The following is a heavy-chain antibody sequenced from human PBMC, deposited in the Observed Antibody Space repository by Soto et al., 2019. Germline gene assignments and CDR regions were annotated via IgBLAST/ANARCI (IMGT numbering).Heavy chain of an antibody. CDR3: AVDIVGTGSY. D-gene: IGHD5-12*01. V-gene: IGHV3-72*01. CDR1: GFTFSDYT. J-gene: IGHJ4*02. Sequence: EVQVVESGGGLVQPGGSLRLSCAASGFTFSDYTMDWVRQAPGKGLEWVGRGRGKGSAYTTEYAASVKGRFTISREDLKNSVYLQMNSLKNEDTAVYYCAVDIVGTGSYWGQGTLVTVSS. CDR2: GRGKGSAYTT.